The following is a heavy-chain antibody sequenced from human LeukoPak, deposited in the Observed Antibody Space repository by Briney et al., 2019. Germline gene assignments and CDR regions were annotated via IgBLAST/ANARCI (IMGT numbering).Heavy chain of an antibody. CDR2: IYYSGST. V-gene: IGHV4-39*01. CDR3: ARWAAAGSYDPANDY. J-gene: IGHJ4*02. D-gene: IGHD6-13*01. Sequence: TPSETLSLTCTVSGGSISSSSYYWGWIRQPPGKGLEWIGSIYYSGSTYYNPSLKSRVTISVDTSKNQFSLKLSSVTAADTAVYYCARWAAAGSYDPANDYWGQGTLVTVSS. CDR1: GGSISSSSYY.